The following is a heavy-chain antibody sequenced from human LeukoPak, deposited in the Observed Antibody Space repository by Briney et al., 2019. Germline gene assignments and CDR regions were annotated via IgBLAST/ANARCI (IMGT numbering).Heavy chain of an antibody. CDR2: IWYDGNNK. V-gene: IGHV3-33*01. CDR1: GFTFSSYG. CDR3: ARNHNRVGPFDY. D-gene: IGHD1-26*01. J-gene: IGHJ4*02. Sequence: PGGSLRLSCAASGFTFSSYGMHWVRQAPGKGLEWVAVIWYDGNNKYYADSVKGRFTISRDNSKNTLYLQMNSLRAEDTAVYYCARNHNRVGPFDYWGQGTLVTVSS.